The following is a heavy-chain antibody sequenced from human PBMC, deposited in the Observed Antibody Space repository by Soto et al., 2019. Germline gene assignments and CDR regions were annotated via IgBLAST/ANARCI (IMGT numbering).Heavy chain of an antibody. J-gene: IGHJ3*02. CDR3: ARGGHVRDRLDAFDI. CDR2: INPNSGGT. D-gene: IGHD2-21*02. CDR1: GYTFTGYY. Sequence: GASVKVSCKASGYTFTGYYMHWVRQAPGQGLEWMGWINPNSGGTNYAQKFQGWVTMTRDTSISTAYMELSRLRSDDTAVYYCARGGHVRDRLDAFDIWGQGTMVTVSS. V-gene: IGHV1-2*04.